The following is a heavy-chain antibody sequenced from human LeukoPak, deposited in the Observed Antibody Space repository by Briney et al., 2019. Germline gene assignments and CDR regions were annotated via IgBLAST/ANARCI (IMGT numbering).Heavy chain of an antibody. V-gene: IGHV4-4*07. CDR1: GNSISSYY. D-gene: IGHD4-11*01. J-gene: IGHJ4*02. Sequence: SETLSLTCTVSGNSISSYYWSWIRQPAGKGLEWIGRIYTSGSTNYNPSLKSRVTMSVDTSKNQFSLNLSSVTAADTAFYYCARETTGLARYVVYWGQGTLVTVSS. CDR2: IYTSGST. CDR3: ARETTGLARYVVY.